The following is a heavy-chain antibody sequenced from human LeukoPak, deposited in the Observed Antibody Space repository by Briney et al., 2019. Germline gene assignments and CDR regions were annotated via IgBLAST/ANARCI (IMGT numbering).Heavy chain of an antibody. Sequence: SETLSLTCTVSGGSISSGDYYWSWIRQPPGTGLEWIGYNYYSGSTYYNPSLKSRVTISVDTSKNQFSLKLSSMTAADTAVYYCASGYSGYDLTYYFDYWGQGTLVTVSS. V-gene: IGHV4-30-4*01. CDR2: NYYSGST. CDR1: GGSISSGDYY. J-gene: IGHJ4*02. CDR3: ASGYSGYDLTYYFDY. D-gene: IGHD5-12*01.